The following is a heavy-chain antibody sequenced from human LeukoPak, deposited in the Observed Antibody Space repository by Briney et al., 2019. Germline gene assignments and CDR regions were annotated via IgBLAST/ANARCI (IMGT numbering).Heavy chain of an antibody. CDR2: ISYDGSNK. V-gene: IGHV3-30*18. Sequence: PGGSLRLSCAASGFTFSSYGMHWVRQAPGKGLEWVAVISYDGSNKYYADSVKRRFTISRDNSKNTLYLQMNSLRAEDTAVYYCANQRDYGDYVPWGYWGQGTLVTVSS. CDR3: ANQRDYGDYVPWGY. CDR1: GFTFSSYG. D-gene: IGHD4-17*01. J-gene: IGHJ4*02.